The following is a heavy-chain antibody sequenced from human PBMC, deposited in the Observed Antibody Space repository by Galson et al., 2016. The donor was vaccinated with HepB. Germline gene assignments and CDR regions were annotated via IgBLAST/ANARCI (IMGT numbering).Heavy chain of an antibody. CDR3: ARATSNHYYYYYGMDV. D-gene: IGHD2-8*01. V-gene: IGHV4-34*01. J-gene: IGHJ6*02. Sequence: ETLSLTCAVYGGSFSGYDWTWIRQPPGKGLEWIGEITHKGTTNYNPSLNSRVTMSVDTSKSQFSLKMNSVTAADTAVYFCARATSNHYYYYYGMDVWGQGTTVTVSS. CDR2: ITHKGTT. CDR1: GGSFSGYD.